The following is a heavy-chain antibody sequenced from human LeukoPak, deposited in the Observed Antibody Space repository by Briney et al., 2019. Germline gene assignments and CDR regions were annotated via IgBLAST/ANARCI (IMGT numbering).Heavy chain of an antibody. V-gene: IGHV3-23*01. CDR3: ARDGLDSSSFYYYYYMDV. CDR2: ISGSGSST. Sequence: GGSLRLSCAASGFTFSSYDMSWVRQAPGKGLEWVSGISGSGSSTYYADSVKGRFTISRDNSKSTLYLQMNSLRAEDTAVYYCARDGLDSSSFYYYYYMDVWGKGTTVTVSS. J-gene: IGHJ6*03. CDR1: GFTFSSYD. D-gene: IGHD6-6*01.